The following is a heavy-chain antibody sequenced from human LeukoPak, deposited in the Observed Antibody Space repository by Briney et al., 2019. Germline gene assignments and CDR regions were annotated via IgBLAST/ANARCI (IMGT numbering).Heavy chain of an antibody. CDR1: GGSIIHYY. D-gene: IGHD4-23*01. Sequence: SETLSLTCTVSGGSIIHYYWSWIRQPPGKGLEWIGYIYYIGNTNYNPSLKSRVTISVDTSKNQFSLKLSSVTAADAAVYYCARNHGGWFDSWGQGTLVTVSS. V-gene: IGHV4-59*08. J-gene: IGHJ5*01. CDR3: ARNHGGWFDS. CDR2: IYYIGNT.